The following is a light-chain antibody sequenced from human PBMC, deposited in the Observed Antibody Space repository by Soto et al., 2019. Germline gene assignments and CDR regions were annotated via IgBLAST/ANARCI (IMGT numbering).Light chain of an antibody. V-gene: IGKV1-5*01. CDR2: DAS. CDR3: QQYNSYPIT. CDR1: QSISSR. Sequence: DIQMTQSPSTLSASVGDRVTITCRARQSISSRLAWYQQKPGKAPKLLIYDASSLESGVPSRFSGSGSGTEFTLTISSLQPDDFATYYCQQYNSYPITFGQGPRLEIK. J-gene: IGKJ5*01.